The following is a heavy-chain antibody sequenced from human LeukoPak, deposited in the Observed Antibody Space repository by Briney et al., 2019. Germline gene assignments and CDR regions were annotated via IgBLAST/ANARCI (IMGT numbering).Heavy chain of an antibody. CDR2: IYSYGSST. D-gene: IGHD3-22*01. CDR3: ARAPLVSYDSSGYYVGYFDY. J-gene: IGHJ4*02. Sequence: GGSLRLSCAASGFTFSSYWMHWVRQAPGKGLVWVSRIYSYGSSTNYADSVKGRFTISRDNAKNTLYLQMNSLRAEDTAVYYRARAPLVSYDSSGYYVGYFDYWGQGTLVTVSS. V-gene: IGHV3-74*01. CDR1: GFTFSSYW.